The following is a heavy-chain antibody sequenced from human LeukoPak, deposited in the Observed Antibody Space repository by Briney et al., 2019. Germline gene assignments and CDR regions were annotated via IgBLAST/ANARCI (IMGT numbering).Heavy chain of an antibody. CDR2: VHSSGTT. J-gene: IGHJ4*02. V-gene: IGHV4-4*07. CDR3: ARDGLYSNGYSYFDY. Sequence: PSETLSLTCTVSGASISSYHWSWIRQPAGKGPEWIGRVHSSGTTNYNPSLKSRVTMSMDTSKSQLSLMLTSVTAADTAVYYCARDGLYSNGYSYFDYWGQGALVTVSS. CDR1: GASISSYH. D-gene: IGHD5-18*01.